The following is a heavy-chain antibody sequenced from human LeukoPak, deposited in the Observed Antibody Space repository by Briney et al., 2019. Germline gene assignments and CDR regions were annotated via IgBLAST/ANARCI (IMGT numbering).Heavy chain of an antibody. CDR1: KFRFDNYA. CDR3: VKGEAAAATTPFDS. J-gene: IGHJ4*02. CDR2: ISWSSGYL. Sequence: PGGSLRLSCAASKFRFDNYAMHWVRQAPGKGLEWVSGISWSSGYLGYADSVKGRFTISRDNAKNSLYLQMNNLGAEDTALYYCVKGEAAAATTPFDSWGQGTQVTVSS. V-gene: IGHV3-9*01. D-gene: IGHD6-13*01.